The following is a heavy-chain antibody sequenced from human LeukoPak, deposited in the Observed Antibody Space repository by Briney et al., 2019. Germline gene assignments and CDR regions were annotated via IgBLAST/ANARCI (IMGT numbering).Heavy chain of an antibody. CDR3: AKGFVDTAMVTWFDP. CDR2: ISGGGEST. D-gene: IGHD5-18*01. V-gene: IGHV3-23*01. J-gene: IGHJ5*02. Sequence: GGSLRLSCAASGFAFNNYAMTWVRQAPGKGLERVSGISGGGESTLYADSVTGRFTISRDNSKNSLYLQMNSLRAEDTALYYCAKGFVDTAMVTWFDPWGQGTLVTVSS. CDR1: GFAFNNYA.